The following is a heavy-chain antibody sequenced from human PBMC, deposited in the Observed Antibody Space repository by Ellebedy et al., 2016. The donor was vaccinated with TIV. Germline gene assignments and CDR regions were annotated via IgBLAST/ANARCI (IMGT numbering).Heavy chain of an antibody. D-gene: IGHD3/OR15-3a*01. CDR1: GYTFTDYD. CDR3: VVGLFHP. V-gene: IGHV1-8*01. J-gene: IGHJ5*02. Sequence: AASVKVSCKASGYTFTDYDINWVRQATGQGLEYLGWMKPGSGNTGYAQKFEGRVTMTRNTSTSTAYMELSSLRSDDTAVYKCVVGLFHPWGQGTLVSVSS. CDR2: MKPGSGNT.